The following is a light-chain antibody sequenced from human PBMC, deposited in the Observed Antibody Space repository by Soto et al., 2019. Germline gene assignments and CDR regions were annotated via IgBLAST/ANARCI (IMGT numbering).Light chain of an antibody. CDR1: QAVSSNY. CDR2: GAS. Sequence: EIVLTQSPGTLSLSPGDRATLSCRASQAVSSNYLAWYQQTPGQAPRLLIYGASSRATGIPDRFSGSGSGTEFTLTISRLDPEDFAVYYCQQYGASPGTFGQGTKVEI. CDR3: QQYGASPGT. J-gene: IGKJ1*01. V-gene: IGKV3-20*01.